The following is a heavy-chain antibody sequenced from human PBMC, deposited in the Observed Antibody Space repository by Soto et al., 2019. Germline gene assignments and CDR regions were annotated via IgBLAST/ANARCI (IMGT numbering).Heavy chain of an antibody. CDR3: AKDQVGATSELTDY. CDR2: ISYDGSNK. V-gene: IGHV3-30*18. J-gene: IGHJ4*02. Sequence: GGSLRLSCAASGFTFSSYGMHWVRQAPGKGLEWVAVISYDGSNKYYADSVKGRFTISRDNSKNTLYLQMNSLRAEDTAVYYCAKDQVGATSELTDYWGQGTLVTVSS. D-gene: IGHD1-26*01. CDR1: GFTFSSYG.